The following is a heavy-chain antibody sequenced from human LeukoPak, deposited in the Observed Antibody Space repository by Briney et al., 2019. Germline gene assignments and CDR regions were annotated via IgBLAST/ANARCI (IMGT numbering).Heavy chain of an antibody. V-gene: IGHV3-23*01. CDR2: ISGSGGST. CDR3: AKAPYYYDSSGYLGYYYGMDV. CDR1: GFTFSSYA. J-gene: IGHJ6*02. D-gene: IGHD3-22*01. Sequence: GGSLRLSCAASGFTFSSYAMSWVRQAPGKGLEWVSAISGSGGSTYYADSVKGRFTISRDNSKNTLYLQMNSLRAEDTAVYYCAKAPYYYDSSGYLGYYYGMDVWGQGTTVAVSS.